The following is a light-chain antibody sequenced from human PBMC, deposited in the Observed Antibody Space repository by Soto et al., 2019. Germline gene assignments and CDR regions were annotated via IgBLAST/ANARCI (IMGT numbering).Light chain of an antibody. CDR1: QSVSSY. CDR2: DTS. J-gene: IGKJ2*01. V-gene: IGKV3-11*01. CDR3: QQRSSWPPYT. Sequence: EIVLTQSPATLSLSPGERAPLSCMASQSVSSYFAWYQQRPGQAPRLLIYDTSNRATGIPARFSGRGSVTDFTLSISSLEPEDVAGYYCQQRSSWPPYTCGQGTKLEIK.